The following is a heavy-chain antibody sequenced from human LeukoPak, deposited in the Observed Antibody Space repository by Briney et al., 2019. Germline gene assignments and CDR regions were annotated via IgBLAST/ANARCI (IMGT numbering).Heavy chain of an antibody. Sequence: PSETLSLTCTVSGGSISSSSYYWGWIRQPPGKGLEGIGSIYYSGSTYYNPSLKSRVTISVDTSKNQFSLKLSSVTAADTAVYYCAESHLHDIAVLDGYYFDYWGQGTLVTVSS. CDR3: AESHLHDIAVLDGYYFDY. J-gene: IGHJ4*02. D-gene: IGHD3-3*02. CDR2: IYYSGST. CDR1: GGSISSSSYY. V-gene: IGHV4-39*01.